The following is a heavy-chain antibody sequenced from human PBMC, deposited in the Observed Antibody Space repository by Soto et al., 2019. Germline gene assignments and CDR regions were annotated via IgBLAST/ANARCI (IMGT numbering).Heavy chain of an antibody. V-gene: IGHV4-39*01. CDR3: ARLLDYDYLNGESWFDP. Sequence: SETLSLTCTVSGGSISSSSYYWGWIRQPPGKGLEWIGSIYYSGSTYYNPSLKSRVTISVDTSKNQFSLKLSSVTAADTAVYYCARLLDYDYLNGESWFDPWGQGTLVTVPS. J-gene: IGHJ5*02. CDR1: GGSISSSSYY. D-gene: IGHD5-12*01. CDR2: IYYSGST.